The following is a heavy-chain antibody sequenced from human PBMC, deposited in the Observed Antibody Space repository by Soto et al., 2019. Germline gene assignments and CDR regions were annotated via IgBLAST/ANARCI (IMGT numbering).Heavy chain of an antibody. V-gene: IGHV4-39*01. CDR3: ARRGTITVAVDY. Sequence: QLQLQESGPGLVKASETLSLTCTVSGGPIDSSSYYWDWIRQPPGKGLEWIGSLHYRVNTYYNPSLKNRVTISIDTSKNQSSLSLSSVTATDTAVYYCARRGTITVAVDYWGQGTLLTVSS. CDR2: LHYRVNT. J-gene: IGHJ4*02. CDR1: GGPIDSSSYY. D-gene: IGHD6-19*01.